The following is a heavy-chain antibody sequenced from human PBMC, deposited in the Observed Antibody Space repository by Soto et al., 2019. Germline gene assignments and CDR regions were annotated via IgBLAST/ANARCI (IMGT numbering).Heavy chain of an antibody. CDR1: GGPYSKYS. V-gene: IGHV1-69*02. D-gene: IGHD3-22*01. CDR3: ARSLLGDHYDSDGLDS. CDR2: IIPIFDMT. Sequence: QGQLVQSGTEVKKPGSSVTVSCKASGGPYSKYSISWVRQAPGQGLEWMGRIIPIFDMTNYAQKFQGRVTITADKSTSTVYMDLSSLRSEDTAVYYCARSLLGDHYDSDGLDSWGQGTLVSVSS. J-gene: IGHJ4*02.